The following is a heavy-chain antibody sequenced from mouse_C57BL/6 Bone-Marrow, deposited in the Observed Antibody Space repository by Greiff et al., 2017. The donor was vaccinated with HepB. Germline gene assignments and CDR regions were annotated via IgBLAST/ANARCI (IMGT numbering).Heavy chain of an antibody. V-gene: IGHV1-64*01. CDR3: RYYYGSRSSYWYFDV. CDR2: IHPNSGST. Sequence: QVQLQQPGAELVKPGASVKLSCKASGYTFTSYWMHWVKQRPGQGLEWIGMIHPNSGSTNYNEKFKSKATLTVDKSSSTAYMQRSSLTSEDSAVYYCRYYYGSRSSYWYFDVWGTGTTVTVSS. D-gene: IGHD1-1*01. CDR1: GYTFTSYW. J-gene: IGHJ1*03.